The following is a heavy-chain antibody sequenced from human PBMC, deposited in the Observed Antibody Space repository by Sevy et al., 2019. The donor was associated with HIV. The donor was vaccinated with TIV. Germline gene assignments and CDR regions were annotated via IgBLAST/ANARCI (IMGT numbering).Heavy chain of an antibody. CDR2: FDPEDGET. J-gene: IGHJ3*02. CDR1: GYTLTELS. D-gene: IGHD4-17*01. V-gene: IGHV1-24*01. Sequence: ASVKVSCKVSGYTLTELSMHWERQAPGIGLEWMGGFDPEDGETIYAQKFQGRVTMTEDTSTDTAYMELSSLRSEDTAVYYCATDPHRYDYGDYRGRSDAFDIWGQGTMVTVSS. CDR3: ATDPHRYDYGDYRGRSDAFDI.